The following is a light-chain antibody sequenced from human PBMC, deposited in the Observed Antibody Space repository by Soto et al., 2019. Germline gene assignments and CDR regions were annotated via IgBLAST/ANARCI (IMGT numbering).Light chain of an antibody. CDR2: RND. CDR3: AAWDDSLIRYV. Sequence: VLPQSPSASGTPGQRVNISCSGSNSNIGKNTVSWYQHLPGTAPKLLIYRNDQRPSGVPDRFSGSKSGTSASLAISGLQSEDEADYYCAAWDDSLIRYVFGGGTKLTVL. J-gene: IGLJ3*02. V-gene: IGLV1-44*01. CDR1: NSNIGKNT.